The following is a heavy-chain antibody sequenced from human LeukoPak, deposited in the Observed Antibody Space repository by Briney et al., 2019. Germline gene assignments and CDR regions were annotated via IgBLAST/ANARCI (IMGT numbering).Heavy chain of an antibody. Sequence: GASVKVSCKASGYTFTGYYMHWVRQAPGQGLEWMGIINPSGGSTSYAQKFQGRVTMTRDMSTSTVYMELSSLRSEDTAVYYCARSPQLRYFDWLLYENDAFDIWGQGTMVTVSS. D-gene: IGHD3-9*01. CDR3: ARSPQLRYFDWLLYENDAFDI. J-gene: IGHJ3*02. CDR1: GYTFTGYY. CDR2: INPSGGST. V-gene: IGHV1-46*01.